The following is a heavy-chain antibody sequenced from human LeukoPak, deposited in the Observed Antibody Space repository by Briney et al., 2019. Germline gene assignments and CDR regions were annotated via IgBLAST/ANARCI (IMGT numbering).Heavy chain of an antibody. D-gene: IGHD3-22*01. CDR1: GYTFTSYD. J-gene: IGHJ3*02. CDR2: MNPNSGNT. CDR3: AIDYYDSSGYLPNAFDI. Sequence: ASVKVSCKASGYTFTSYDINWVRQATGQGLEWMGWMNPNSGNTGYAQKFQGRVTMTRNTSISTAYMELSSLRSEDTAVYYCAIDYYDSSGYLPNAFDIWGQGTMVTVSS. V-gene: IGHV1-8*01.